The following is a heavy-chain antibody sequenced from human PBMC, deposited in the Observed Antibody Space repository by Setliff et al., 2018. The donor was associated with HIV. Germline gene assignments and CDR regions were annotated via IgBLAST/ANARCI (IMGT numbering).Heavy chain of an antibody. CDR1: GYSFGDYW. Sequence: GESLKISCRGFGYSFGDYWIAWVRQVPGKGLEWMGIIYPDDSDTRYNPSFQGQVIISVDKSINTAYLQWSSLKASDTAMYYCARPQYHQSSDAYDSWGQGTMVTVSS. CDR3: ARPQYHQSSDAYDS. J-gene: IGHJ3*01. V-gene: IGHV5-51*01. CDR2: IYPDDSDT. D-gene: IGHD3-10*01.